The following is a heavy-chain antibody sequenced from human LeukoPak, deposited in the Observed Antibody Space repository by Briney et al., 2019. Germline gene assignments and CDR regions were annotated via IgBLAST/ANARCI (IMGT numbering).Heavy chain of an antibody. V-gene: IGHV4-4*07. CDR3: ARLADTAMVPRLDYYYYGMDV. D-gene: IGHD5-18*01. CDR2: IYTSGST. CDR1: GGSISSYY. J-gene: IGHJ6*02. Sequence: PSETLSLTCTVSGGSISSYYWSWIRQPAGKGLEWIGRIYTSGSTNYNPSLKSRVTISVDTSKNQFSLKLSSVTAADTAVYYCARLADTAMVPRLDYYYYGMDVWGQGTTVTVSS.